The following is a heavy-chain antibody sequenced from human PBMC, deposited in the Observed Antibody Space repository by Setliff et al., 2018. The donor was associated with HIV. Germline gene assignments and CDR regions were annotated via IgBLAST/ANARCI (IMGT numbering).Heavy chain of an antibody. D-gene: IGHD2-2*01. V-gene: IGHV4-61*02. CDR1: GDSINSGTYY. CDR3: ARDDSIVLVPAIMRGDGFDF. CDR2: LHLSGDT. J-gene: IGHJ3*01. Sequence: PSETLSLTCTVSGDSINSGTYYWSWIRQPAGKGLEWIGRLHLSGDTNYNPSLKSRVTMSIDTSKNQFSLKLTSVTAADTAIYYCARDDSIVLVPAIMRGDGFDFWGQGRMVTVSS.